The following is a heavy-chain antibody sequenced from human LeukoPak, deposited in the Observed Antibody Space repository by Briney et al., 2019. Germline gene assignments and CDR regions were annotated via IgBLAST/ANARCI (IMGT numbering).Heavy chain of an antibody. J-gene: IGHJ3*02. V-gene: IGHV4-30-2*01. D-gene: IGHD5-24*01. CDR1: GGSISSGGYS. CDR2: IYHSGST. Sequence: PSETLSLTCAVSGGSISSGGYSWSWIRQPPGKGLEWIGYIYHSGSTYYNPSLKSRVTISVDRSKNQFSLRLSSVTAADTAVYYCARGEERQNAFDIWAPGTRVTVSS. CDR3: ARGEERQNAFDI.